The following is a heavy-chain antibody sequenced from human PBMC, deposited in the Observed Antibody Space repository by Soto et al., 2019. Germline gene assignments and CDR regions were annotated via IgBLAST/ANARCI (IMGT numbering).Heavy chain of an antibody. V-gene: IGHV3-48*01. CDR2: ISSSSSTI. J-gene: IGHJ4*02. Sequence: GALRLSCAASGFTFSSYSMNWVRQAPGKGLDWVSYISSSSSTIYYADSVKGRFTISRDNAKNSLYLQMNSLRAEDAAVYYCARDKRLRYFDWSTRYYFDYWGQGTLVTVSS. CDR1: GFTFSSYS. CDR3: ARDKRLRYFDWSTRYYFDY. D-gene: IGHD3-9*01.